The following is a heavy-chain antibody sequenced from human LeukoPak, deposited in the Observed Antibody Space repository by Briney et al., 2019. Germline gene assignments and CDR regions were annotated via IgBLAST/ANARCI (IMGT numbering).Heavy chain of an antibody. CDR1: GYTFTGYY. V-gene: IGHV1-46*01. CDR2: INPSGGST. CDR3: ARDVSLGYYYYYMDV. J-gene: IGHJ6*03. Sequence: ASVKVSCKASGYTFTGYYMHWVRQAPGQGLEWMGIINPSGGSTSYAQKFQGRVTMTRDMSTSTVYMELSSLRSEDTAVYYCARDVSLGYYYYYMDVWGKGTTVTVSS. D-gene: IGHD5/OR15-5a*01.